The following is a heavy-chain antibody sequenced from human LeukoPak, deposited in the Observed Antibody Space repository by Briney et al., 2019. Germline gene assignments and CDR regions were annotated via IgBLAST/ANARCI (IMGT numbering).Heavy chain of an antibody. CDR2: INHSGST. CDR3: ARGLTSGRRQRRALYDY. D-gene: IGHD3-10*01. Sequence: SETLSLTCAVYGGSFSGYYWSWIRQPPGKGLEWIGEINHSGSTNYNPSLKSRVTISVDTSKNQFSLKLSSVTAADTAVYYCARGLTSGRRQRRALYDYWGQGTLVTVSS. CDR1: GGSFSGYY. J-gene: IGHJ4*02. V-gene: IGHV4-34*01.